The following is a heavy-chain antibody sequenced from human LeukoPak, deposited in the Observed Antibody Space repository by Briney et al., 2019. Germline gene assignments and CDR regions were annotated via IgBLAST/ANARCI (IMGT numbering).Heavy chain of an antibody. V-gene: IGHV3-23*01. CDR1: GFTFSSYA. J-gene: IGHJ3*02. D-gene: IGHD6-13*01. CDR3: AKDFLRGYSSSWYRDAFDI. CDR2: ISGSGGST. Sequence: GGSLRLSCAASGFTFSSYAVSWVRQAPGKGLEWVSAISGSGGSTYYADSVKGRFTISRDNSKNTLYLQMNSLRAEDTAVYYCAKDFLRGYSSSWYRDAFDIWGQGTVVTVSS.